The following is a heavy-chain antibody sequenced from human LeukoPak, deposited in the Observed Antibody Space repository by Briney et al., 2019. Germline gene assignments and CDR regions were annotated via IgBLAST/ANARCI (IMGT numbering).Heavy chain of an antibody. D-gene: IGHD6-6*01. J-gene: IGHJ6*02. Sequence: GSLRLSCAASGFTFSDYYMSWIRQAPGKGLEWVSYISSSGSTIYYADSVKGRFTISRDIAKNSLYLQMNSLRAEDTAVYYCARDYSSSSLVYYYGMDVWGQGTTVTVSS. CDR1: GFTFSDYY. CDR3: ARDYSSSSLVYYYGMDV. CDR2: ISSSGSTI. V-gene: IGHV3-11*01.